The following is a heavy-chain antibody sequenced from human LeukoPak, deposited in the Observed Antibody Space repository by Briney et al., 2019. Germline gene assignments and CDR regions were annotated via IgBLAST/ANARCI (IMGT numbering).Heavy chain of an antibody. V-gene: IGHV3-23*01. CDR2: IRDGGGST. D-gene: IGHD3-16*01. CDR3: AKAPGWGNYSYYGMDV. J-gene: IGHJ6*02. Sequence: PGGSLRFSCAASGFTFSSHAMSWVRQAPGKGLEWVSAIRDGGGSTYYADSVKGRFTISRDNSKNTLYLQMNSLRAEDTAVYYCAKAPGWGNYSYYGMDVWGQGTTVTVSS. CDR1: GFTFSSHA.